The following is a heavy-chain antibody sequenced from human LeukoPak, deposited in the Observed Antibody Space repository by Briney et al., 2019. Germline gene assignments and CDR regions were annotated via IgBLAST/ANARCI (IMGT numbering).Heavy chain of an antibody. D-gene: IGHD6-19*01. J-gene: IGHJ4*02. Sequence: GGSLRLSCAASEFAFSSHAMSWVRQAPGKGLEWVSAITDSGGNRQYTDSVKGRFTISRDNSKNTLYLQMDSLRADDTAVYYCAKSSRYGTGWYGKIDYWGQGTLVTVSS. CDR3: AKSSRYGTGWYGKIDY. CDR1: EFAFSSHA. CDR2: ITDSGGNR. V-gene: IGHV3-23*01.